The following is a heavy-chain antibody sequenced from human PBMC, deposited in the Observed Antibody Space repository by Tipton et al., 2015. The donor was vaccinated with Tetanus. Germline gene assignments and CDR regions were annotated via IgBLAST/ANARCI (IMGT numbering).Heavy chain of an antibody. D-gene: IGHD5-24*01. V-gene: IGHV4-59*01. CDR1: GGSISTYY. Sequence: GSLRLSCTVSGGSISTYYWSWIRQPPGKGLEWIGYIYYRGSTNYYPSLKSRVTMSVDTSKNQFSLNLSSVTAADTAVYYCARGDGSTLHYWGQGTLVTVSS. J-gene: IGHJ4*02. CDR3: ARGDGSTLHY. CDR2: IYYRGST.